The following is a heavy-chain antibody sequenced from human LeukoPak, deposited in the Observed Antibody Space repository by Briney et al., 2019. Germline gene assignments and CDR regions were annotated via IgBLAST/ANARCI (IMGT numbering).Heavy chain of an antibody. D-gene: IGHD3-10*01. CDR3: GRNLGSGSDY. V-gene: IGHV4-59*02. CDR1: GASVSSDY. J-gene: IGHJ4*02. CDR2: THYRGDI. Sequence: SETLSLTCSVSGASVSSDYWNWIRQSPGRGLEWIGYTHYRGDINYNPSLKSRLTMSVDASSNQVSLKLSSVTAADAAVYYCGRNLGSGSDYWGQGTLVTVSS.